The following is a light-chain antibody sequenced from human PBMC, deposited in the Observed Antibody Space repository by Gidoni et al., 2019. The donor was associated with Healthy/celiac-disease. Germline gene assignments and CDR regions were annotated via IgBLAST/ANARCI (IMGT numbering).Light chain of an antibody. J-gene: IGLJ2*01. CDR1: SSDVGGYNY. CDR3: CSYAGSYSFVV. CDR2: AVR. V-gene: IGLV2-11*01. Sequence: SALTQPRTLSGSPGQSVTISCTGTSSDVGGYNYVSWYPQHPGKAPKLMIYAVRKRPSGVPDRFSGSKPGNTASLTISGLQAEDEADYSCCSYAGSYSFVVFGGGTKLTVL.